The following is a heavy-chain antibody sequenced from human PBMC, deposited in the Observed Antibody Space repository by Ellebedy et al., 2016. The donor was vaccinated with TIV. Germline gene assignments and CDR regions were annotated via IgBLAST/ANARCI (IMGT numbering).Heavy chain of an antibody. D-gene: IGHD4-11*01. J-gene: IGHJ6*02. CDR2: ISYDGSDK. V-gene: IGHV3-30*18. CDR1: GFTFSNYG. CDR3: AKGHDYSNYRAGYYYYGMDV. Sequence: PGGSLRLSCAASGFTFSNYGIHWVRQAPGKGLEWVAVISYDGSDKYYADSVKGGFTISRDNSKNPVYLQMNSLRAEETAVYYCAKGHDYSNYRAGYYYYGMDVWGQGTTVTVSS.